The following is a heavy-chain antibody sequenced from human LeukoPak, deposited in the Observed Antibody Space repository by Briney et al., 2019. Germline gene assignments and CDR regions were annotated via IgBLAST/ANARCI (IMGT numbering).Heavy chain of an antibody. CDR1: GFTFSNAW. CDR3: ARDEMARGDYYYYYYMDV. D-gene: IGHD3-10*01. CDR2: ISDSGYST. J-gene: IGHJ6*03. Sequence: GGSLRLACAASGFTFSNAWMSWVRQAPGEGLEWVSAISDSGYSTYYADSVKGRFTISRDKSKNSLYLQMNSLRAEDTAVYYCARDEMARGDYYYYYYMDVWGKGTTVTISS. V-gene: IGHV3-23*01.